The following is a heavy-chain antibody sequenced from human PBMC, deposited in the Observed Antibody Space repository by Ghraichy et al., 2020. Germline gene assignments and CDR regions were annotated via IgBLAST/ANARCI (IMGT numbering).Heavy chain of an antibody. J-gene: IGHJ4*02. CDR1: GGSFSGYY. Sequence: SQTLSLTCAVYGGSFSGYYWSWIRQPPGKGLEWIGEINHSGSTNYNPSLKSRVTISVDTSKNQFSLKLSSVTAADTAVYYCARGGRIMITFGGVSRYYFDYWGQGTLVTVSS. CDR3: ARGGRIMITFGGVSRYYFDY. V-gene: IGHV4-34*01. CDR2: INHSGST. D-gene: IGHD3-16*01.